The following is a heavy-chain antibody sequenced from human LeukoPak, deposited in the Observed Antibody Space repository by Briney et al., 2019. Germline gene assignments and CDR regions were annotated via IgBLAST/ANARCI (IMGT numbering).Heavy chain of an antibody. J-gene: IGHJ4*02. CDR3: ARSDASGWYHDDFDY. D-gene: IGHD6-19*01. V-gene: IGHV4-59*08. Sequence: SETLSLTCTVSGGSISSYYWSWIRQPPGKGLEWIGYIYYSGSTNYNPSLKSRDTISVDTSKNQFSLKLSSVTAADTAVYYCARSDASGWYHDDFDYWGQGTLATVSS. CDR2: IYYSGST. CDR1: GGSISSYY.